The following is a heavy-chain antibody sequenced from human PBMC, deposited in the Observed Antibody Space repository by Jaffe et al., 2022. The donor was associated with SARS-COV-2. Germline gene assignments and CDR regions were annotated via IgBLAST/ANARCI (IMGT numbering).Heavy chain of an antibody. D-gene: IGHD3-16*01. Sequence: QVQLVESGGGVVQPGRSLRLSCEASGSTFSSYGMHWVRQAPGKGLEWVAVISYDGSNKYYADSVKGRFTISRDNSKNTLYLQMNSLRAEDTAVYYCAKDWGVYYDYVWGSSDAFDIWGQGTMVTVSS. CDR3: AKDWGVYYDYVWGSSDAFDI. J-gene: IGHJ3*02. CDR2: ISYDGSNK. V-gene: IGHV3-30*18. CDR1: GSTFSSYG.